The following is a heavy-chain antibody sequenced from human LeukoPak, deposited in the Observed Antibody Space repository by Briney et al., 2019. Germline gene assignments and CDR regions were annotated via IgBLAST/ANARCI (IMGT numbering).Heavy chain of an antibody. V-gene: IGHV3-49*04. J-gene: IGHJ4*02. D-gene: IGHD5-12*01. CDR3: TYSGYDYQELFDY. Sequence: PGRSLLLSCTASGFSFGDYAMSWVRQAPGKGLEWVGFIRSKAYGGTTEYAASVKGRFTISRDDSKSIAYLQMNSLKTEDTAVYYCTYSGYDYQELFDYWGQGTLVTVSS. CDR1: GFSFGDYA. CDR2: IRSKAYGGTT.